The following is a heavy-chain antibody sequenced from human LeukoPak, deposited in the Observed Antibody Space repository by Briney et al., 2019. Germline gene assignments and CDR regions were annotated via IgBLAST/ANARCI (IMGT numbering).Heavy chain of an antibody. D-gene: IGHD3-22*01. V-gene: IGHV4-38-2*01. CDR1: GYSISSGYY. CDR3: ARRYDSGSGYYTFDY. CDR2: IHHSGST. Sequence: SETLSLTCAVSGYSISSGYYWGWIRQPPGKGLEWIGSIHHSGSTYYNPSLKSRVTISVDTSKNQFSLKLSSVTAADTAVYYCARRYDSGSGYYTFDYWGQGTLVTVSS. J-gene: IGHJ4*02.